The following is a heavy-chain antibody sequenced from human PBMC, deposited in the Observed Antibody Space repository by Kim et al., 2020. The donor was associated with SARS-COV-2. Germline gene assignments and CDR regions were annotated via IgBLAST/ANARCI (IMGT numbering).Heavy chain of an antibody. J-gene: IGHJ6*03. V-gene: IGHV4-59*01. CDR2: IYYSGST. CDR3: ARELSTMVRGVRGYMDV. CDR1: GGSISSYY. D-gene: IGHD3-10*01. Sequence: SETLSLTCTVSGGSISSYYWSWIRQPPGKGLEWIGYIYYSGSTNYNPSLKSRVTISVDTSKNQFSLKLSSVTAADTAVYYCARELSTMVRGVRGYMDVWDKGTTVTVSS.